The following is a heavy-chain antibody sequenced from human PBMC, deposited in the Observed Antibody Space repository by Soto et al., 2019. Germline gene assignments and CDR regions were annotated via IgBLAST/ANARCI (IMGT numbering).Heavy chain of an antibody. CDR2: FDPEDGET. V-gene: IGHV1-24*01. CDR3: ICSYDSSGPWDY. D-gene: IGHD3-22*01. Sequence: ASVKVSCKVSGYTLTELSMHWVRQAPGKGLEWMGGFDPEDGETIYAQKFQGRVTMTEDTSTDTAYMELSSLRSEDTAVYYCICSYDSSGPWDYWGQGTLVTVS. CDR1: GYTLTELS. J-gene: IGHJ4*02.